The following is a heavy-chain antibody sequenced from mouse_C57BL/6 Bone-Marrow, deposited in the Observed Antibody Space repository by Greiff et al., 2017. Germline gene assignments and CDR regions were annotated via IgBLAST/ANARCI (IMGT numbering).Heavy chain of an antibody. J-gene: IGHJ4*01. CDR2: ILPGSGST. CDR1: GYTFTGYW. Sequence: VQLKESGAELMKPGASVKLSCKATGYTFTGYWIEWVKQRPGHGLEWIGEILPGSGSTNYNEKVKGKATFTADTSSNTAYMQLSSLTTEDSAIYYCARRGTVVATNYYAMDYWGQGTSVTVSS. CDR3: ARRGTVVATNYYAMDY. V-gene: IGHV1-9*01. D-gene: IGHD1-1*01.